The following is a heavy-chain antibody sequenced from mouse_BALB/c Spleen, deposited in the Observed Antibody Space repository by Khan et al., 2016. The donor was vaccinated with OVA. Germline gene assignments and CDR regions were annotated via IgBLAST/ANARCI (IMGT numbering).Heavy chain of an antibody. J-gene: IGHJ4*01. V-gene: IGHV9-3-1*01. CDR3: ARPPYFSYVMVY. D-gene: IGHD2-10*01. CDR1: GYTFTNYG. Sequence: QIQLVQSGPELKKPGETVKISCKASGYTFTNYGMNWVKQAPGKGLKWMGWINTYTGEPTYADDFKGRFAFPLETSASTAYLQINNLQNEDTATYFCARPPYFSYVMVYWGQGTSVTVSS. CDR2: INTYTGEP.